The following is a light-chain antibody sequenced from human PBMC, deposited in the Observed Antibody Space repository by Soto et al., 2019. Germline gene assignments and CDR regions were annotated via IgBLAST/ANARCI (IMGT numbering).Light chain of an antibody. V-gene: IGKV1-27*01. CDR1: QGIAPY. Sequence: DVPMTQSPSSLSAVVGVRVTITCLASQGIAPYLAWFQQKPGKVPKLLIYATSTLQSGVPSRFSGSGSGTDFTLTISSLQPEDVGTYYCQQYNSAPLTCGGGTKVEIK. CDR2: ATS. CDR3: QQYNSAPLT. J-gene: IGKJ4*01.